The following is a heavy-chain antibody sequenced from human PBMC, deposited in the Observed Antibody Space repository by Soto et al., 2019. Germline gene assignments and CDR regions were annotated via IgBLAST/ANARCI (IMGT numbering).Heavy chain of an antibody. CDR1: GGSISSGGYS. Sequence: QLQLQESGSGLVKPSQTLSLTCAVSGGSISSGGYSWSWIRQPPGKGLEWIGYIYHSGSTYYNPSLKSRVTISVDRSKNQFSLKLRSVTAADTAVYYCASAGGLGAVAADYWVQGTLVTVSS. CDR2: IYHSGST. CDR3: ASAGGLGAVAADY. J-gene: IGHJ4*02. D-gene: IGHD6-19*01. V-gene: IGHV4-30-2*01.